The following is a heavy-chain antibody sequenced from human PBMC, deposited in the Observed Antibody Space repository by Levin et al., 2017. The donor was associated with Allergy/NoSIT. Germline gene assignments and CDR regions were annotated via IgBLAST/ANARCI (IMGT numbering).Heavy chain of an antibody. Sequence: SETLSLTCTVSGGSISSSSYYWGWIRQPPGKGLEWIGSIYYSGSTYYNPSLKSRVTISVDTSKNQFSLKLSSVTAADTAVYYCARHSRYCSGGSCYYYYYDGMDVWGQGTTVTVSS. CDR3: ARHSRYCSGGSCYYYYYDGMDV. V-gene: IGHV4-39*01. CDR1: GGSISSSSYY. D-gene: IGHD2-15*01. J-gene: IGHJ6*02. CDR2: IYYSGST.